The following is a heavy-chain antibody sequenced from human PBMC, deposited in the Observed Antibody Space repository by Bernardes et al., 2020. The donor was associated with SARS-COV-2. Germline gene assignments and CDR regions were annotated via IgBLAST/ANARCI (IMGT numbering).Heavy chain of an antibody. Sequence: TLSRTCTVSGGSIRSYYWSWVRQPPGQGLEWIGSVYSGSTNYNPSLKSRVTISVDTSKNQFSLKMTSVTAADTAVYFCARGRGFCTNAECQWFDPWGQGTLVTVSS. CDR3: ARGRGFCTNAECQWFDP. J-gene: IGHJ5*02. D-gene: IGHD2-8*01. V-gene: IGHV4-59*01. CDR2: VYSGST. CDR1: GGSIRSYY.